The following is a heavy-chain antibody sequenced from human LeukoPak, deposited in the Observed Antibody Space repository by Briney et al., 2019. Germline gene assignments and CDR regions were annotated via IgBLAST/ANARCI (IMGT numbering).Heavy chain of an antibody. CDR3: ARVTKLVRGIGAFDI. CDR1: GGSISSGSYY. Sequence: PSQTLSLTCTVSGGSISSGSYYWSWIRQPAGKGLEWIGRIYTSGSTNYNPSLKSRVTISVDTSKNQFSLKLSSVTAADTAVYYCARVTKLVRGIGAFDIWGQGTMVTVSS. V-gene: IGHV4-61*02. D-gene: IGHD1-26*01. CDR2: IYTSGST. J-gene: IGHJ3*02.